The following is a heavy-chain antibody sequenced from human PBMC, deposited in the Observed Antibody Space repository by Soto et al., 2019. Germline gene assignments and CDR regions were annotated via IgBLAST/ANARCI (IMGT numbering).Heavy chain of an antibody. CDR2: IIPTFGTG. CDR3: ASCDSTLVLGGPSSPYEMEV. CDR1: GGTFNNYA. Sequence: QVLLVQSGPEVTKPGSAVKVSFKASGGTFNNYAITWVRQAPGKVREWRGGIIPTFGTGNHAQKLQGRVTMTANDSQTSAYMDLNSMLSEDTAIYSCASCDSTLVLGGPSSPYEMEVWGQGTTVSVPS. J-gene: IGHJ6*02. D-gene: IGHD3-10*01. V-gene: IGHV1-69*01.